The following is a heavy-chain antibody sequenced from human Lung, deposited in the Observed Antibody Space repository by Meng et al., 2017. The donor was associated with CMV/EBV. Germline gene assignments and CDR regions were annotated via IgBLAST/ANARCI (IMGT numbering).Heavy chain of an antibody. Sequence: ASXXVSXKVSGYTLTELSRHWVRQAPGKGLEWMGGFDPEDGETIYAQHFQGRVTMTEDTSTDTAYMELSSLTSEDTAVYYCATGHYDSRGYYSRTLSYWGQGTVVTVSS. CDR2: FDPEDGET. CDR1: GYTLTELS. V-gene: IGHV1-24*01. CDR3: ATGHYDSRGYYSRTLSY. D-gene: IGHD3-22*01. J-gene: IGHJ4*02.